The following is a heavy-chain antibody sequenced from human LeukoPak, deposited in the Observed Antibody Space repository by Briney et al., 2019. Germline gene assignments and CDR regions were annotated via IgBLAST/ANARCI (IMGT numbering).Heavy chain of an antibody. Sequence: ASVKVSCKASGYTFASYGISWVRQAPGQGLEWMGWISAYNGNTNYAQKLQGRVTMTTDTSTSTAYMELRSLRSDDTAVYYCARGKYSSSWYGGLNWFDPWGQGTLVTVSS. D-gene: IGHD6-13*01. CDR3: ARGKYSSSWYGGLNWFDP. V-gene: IGHV1-18*01. CDR1: GYTFASYG. J-gene: IGHJ5*02. CDR2: ISAYNGNT.